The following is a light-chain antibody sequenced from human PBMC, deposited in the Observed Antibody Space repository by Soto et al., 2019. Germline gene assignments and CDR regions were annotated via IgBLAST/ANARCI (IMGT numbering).Light chain of an antibody. CDR3: QQRSNWPIT. Sequence: EIVLTQSPGTLSLSPGERATLSCRASQSVSSSYLAWYQQKPGQAPRLLIYGASTRASGIPARISGSGSGTDFTLTISSLEPEDFAVYYCQQRSNWPITFGQGTKVDI. CDR2: GAS. CDR1: QSVSSSY. J-gene: IGKJ1*01. V-gene: IGKV3D-20*02.